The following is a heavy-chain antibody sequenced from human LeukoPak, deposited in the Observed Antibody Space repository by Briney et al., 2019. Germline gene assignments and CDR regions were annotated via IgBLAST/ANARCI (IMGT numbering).Heavy chain of an antibody. J-gene: IGHJ4*02. CDR3: AERDNDESSGYYPYYFDY. CDR2: ISDSGGST. D-gene: IGHD3-22*01. CDR1: GFTFSNHA. V-gene: IGHV3-23*01. Sequence: PGGSLRLSCAASGFTFSNHAMSWVRQAPGKGLEWVSTISDSGGSTYYADSVKGRFTISRDNSKNTLYLQMNSLRAEDTAVYYCAERDNDESSGYYPYYFDYWGQGTLVTVSS.